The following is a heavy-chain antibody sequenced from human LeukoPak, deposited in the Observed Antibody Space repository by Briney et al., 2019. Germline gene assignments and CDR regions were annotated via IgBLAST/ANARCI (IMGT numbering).Heavy chain of an antibody. CDR1: GGSISSYY. D-gene: IGHD3-22*01. V-gene: IGHV4-59*01. J-gene: IGHJ4*02. Sequence: VKPSETLSLTCTVSGGSISSYYWSWIRQPPGKGLEWIGYIYYSGSTNYSPSLKSRVTISVDTSKNQFSLKLSSVPAADTAVYYCASRTMIVGSFDYWGQGTLVTVSS. CDR3: ASRTMIVGSFDY. CDR2: IYYSGST.